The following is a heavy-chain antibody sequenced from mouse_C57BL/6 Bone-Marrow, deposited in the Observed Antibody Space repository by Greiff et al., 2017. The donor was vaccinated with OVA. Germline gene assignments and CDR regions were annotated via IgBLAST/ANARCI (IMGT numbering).Heavy chain of an antibody. Sequence: DVQLQESGTVLARPGASVKMSCKTSGYTFTSYWMHWVKQRPGQGLEWIGAIYPGNSDTSYNQKFKGKAKLTAVTSASTAYMELSSLTNEDSAVYYCTKNYDYDVYYAMDYWGQGTSVTVSS. V-gene: IGHV1-5*01. D-gene: IGHD2-4*01. CDR2: IYPGNSDT. CDR1: GYTFTSYW. CDR3: TKNYDYDVYYAMDY. J-gene: IGHJ4*01.